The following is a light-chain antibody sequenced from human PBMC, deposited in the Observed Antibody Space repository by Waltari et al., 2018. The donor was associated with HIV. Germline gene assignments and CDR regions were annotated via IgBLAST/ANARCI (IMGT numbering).Light chain of an antibody. V-gene: IGLV1-44*01. J-gene: IGLJ3*02. CDR3: AAWDDSLSGFV. Sequence: QSVLTQPPSLSAAPGHKINISCSGGGSNIGSRTVHWYQQLPSRAPKLIIDHDQRRPSGVADRFPAAKSGTSASLFISKLQAADEATYYCAAWDDSLSGFVFGGGT. CDR1: GSNIGSRT. CDR2: HDQ.